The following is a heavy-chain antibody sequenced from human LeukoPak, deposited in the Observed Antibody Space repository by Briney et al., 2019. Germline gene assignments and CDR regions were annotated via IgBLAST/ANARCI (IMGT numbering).Heavy chain of an antibody. CDR2: IYYSRST. V-gene: IGHV4-30-4*01. J-gene: IGHJ6*02. CDR3: AREGSGWYGDTNYGMDV. D-gene: IGHD6-19*01. CDR1: GGSISSGDYY. Sequence: PSQTLSLTCTVSGGSISSGDYYWSWIRQPPGKGLERIGYIYYSRSTYYNPSLKSRVTISVDTSKNQFSLKLSSVTAADTAVYYCAREGSGWYGDTNYGMDVWGQGTTVTVSS.